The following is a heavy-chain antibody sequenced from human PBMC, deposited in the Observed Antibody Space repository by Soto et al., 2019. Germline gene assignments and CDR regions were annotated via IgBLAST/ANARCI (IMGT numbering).Heavy chain of an antibody. CDR2: MNPNRGNT. Sequence: GASVKVSCKASGYTFTSYDINWVRQATGQGLEWMGWMNPNRGNTGYAQKFQGRVTMTRNTSISTAYMELSSLRSEDTAVYYCARGLPDLPYFDWLFSDDAFDIWG. CDR3: ARGLPDLPYFDWLFSDDAFDI. CDR1: GYTFTSYD. V-gene: IGHV1-8*01. J-gene: IGHJ3*02. D-gene: IGHD3-9*01.